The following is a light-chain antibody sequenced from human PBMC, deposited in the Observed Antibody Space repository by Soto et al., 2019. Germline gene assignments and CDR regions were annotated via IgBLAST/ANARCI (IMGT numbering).Light chain of an antibody. CDR2: EGS. CDR1: SSDVGIYNL. CDR3: CSYAGSNTSV. Sequence: QSALTQPASVSGSPGQSITISCTGTSSDVGIYNLVSWYQHHPGKAPKVVIYEGSKRPSGVSHRFSGFKSGNTASLTISGLQAEDEAAYHCCSYAGSNTSVFGTGTKLTVL. J-gene: IGLJ1*01. V-gene: IGLV2-23*01.